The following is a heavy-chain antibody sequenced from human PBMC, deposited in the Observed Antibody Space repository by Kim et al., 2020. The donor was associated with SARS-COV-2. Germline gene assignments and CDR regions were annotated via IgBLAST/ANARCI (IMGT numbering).Heavy chain of an antibody. CDR1: GDSISSNDYC. CDR3: ARRGSGWYIHY. CDR2: SSDSGNA. J-gene: IGHJ4*02. V-gene: IGHV4-39*01. D-gene: IGHD6-19*01. Sequence: ETLSLTCTVSGDSISSNDYCWGWNRKPPGKGREWIGSSSDSGNAYYNPSRKSRVTISVDTYKNQCSLKMSSVTAADTDGYYCARRGSGWYIHYWGQGT.